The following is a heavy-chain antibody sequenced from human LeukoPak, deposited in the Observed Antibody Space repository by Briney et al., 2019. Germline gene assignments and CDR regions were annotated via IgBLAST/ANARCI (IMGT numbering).Heavy chain of an antibody. D-gene: IGHD1-14*01. V-gene: IGHV3-74*01. CDR3: ARDRSGTIPIDY. J-gene: IGHJ4*02. CDR2: INSDGRTT. Sequence: PGGSLRLSCAASGFTFSSYWMHWVRHAPGKGLVWVSRINSDGRTTSYADSVKGRFTISRDNAKNTLYLQMNSLRAEDTAVYYCARDRSGTIPIDYWGQGTLVTVSS. CDR1: GFTFSSYW.